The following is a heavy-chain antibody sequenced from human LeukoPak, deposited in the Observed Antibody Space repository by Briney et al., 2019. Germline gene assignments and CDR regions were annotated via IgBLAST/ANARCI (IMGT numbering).Heavy chain of an antibody. CDR1: GGTFSSYA. CDR3: VTGQKAAADY. V-gene: IGHV1-69*05. J-gene: IGHJ4*02. CDR2: IIPIFGTA. Sequence: SVKVSCKASGGTFSSYAISWVRQAPGQGLEWMGRIIPIFGTANYAQKFQGRVTITTDESTSTAYMELSSLRSEDTAVYYCVTGQKAAADYWGQGTLVTVSS. D-gene: IGHD6-13*01.